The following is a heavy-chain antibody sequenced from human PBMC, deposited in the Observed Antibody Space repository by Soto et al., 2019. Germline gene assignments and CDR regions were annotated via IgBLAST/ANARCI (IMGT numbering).Heavy chain of an antibody. V-gene: IGHV3-15*01. CDR2: IKSKAGGETI. CDR3: AKVYTVDHHTLAH. J-gene: IGHJ5*02. D-gene: IGHD4-4*01. Sequence: EVQLVESGGGLVQPGGSLRLSCAGSGFSFIYAWMTWVRQAPGKGLEWVGRIKSKAGGETIDYAAPVKGRFTISRDDSKNTVFLQMDSLKTEDTAVYYCAKVYTVDHHTLAHWGQGTLVTVSS. CDR1: GFSFIYAW.